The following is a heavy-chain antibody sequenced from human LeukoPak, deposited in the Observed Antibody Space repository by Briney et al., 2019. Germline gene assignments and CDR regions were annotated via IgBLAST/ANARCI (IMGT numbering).Heavy chain of an antibody. Sequence: GASVKVSCKASGYTFTSYGISWVRQAPGQGLEWMGWISAYNGNTNYAQKLQGRVTMTTDTSTSTAYMELRSLRSDDTAVYYCARFVDQVVVPAAPPDQGDFDYWGQGTLVTVSS. CDR1: GYTFTSYG. V-gene: IGHV1-18*01. CDR2: ISAYNGNT. D-gene: IGHD2-2*01. J-gene: IGHJ4*02. CDR3: ARFVDQVVVPAAPPDQGDFDY.